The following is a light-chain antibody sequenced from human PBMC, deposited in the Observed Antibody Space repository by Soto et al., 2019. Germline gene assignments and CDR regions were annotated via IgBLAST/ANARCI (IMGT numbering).Light chain of an antibody. CDR3: QQFGSSPGFT. CDR1: QSINSRY. Sequence: EIVLTQSPGTLSLSPGERATLSCRASQSINSRYLAWYQQKPGQAPRLLIYGASSRATGIPDRFSGSGSGTEFTLTISRLEPEDFAVSYCQQFGSSPGFTFGPGTIVDIK. J-gene: IGKJ3*01. CDR2: GAS. V-gene: IGKV3-20*01.